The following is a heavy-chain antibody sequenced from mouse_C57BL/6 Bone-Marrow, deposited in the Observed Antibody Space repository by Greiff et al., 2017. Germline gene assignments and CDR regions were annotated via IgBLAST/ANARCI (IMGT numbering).Heavy chain of an antibody. J-gene: IGHJ2*01. Sequence: QVHVKQPGAELVMPGASVKLSCKASGYTFTSYWMHWVKQRPGQGLEWIGEIDPSDSYTNYKQKFKGKSTLTVDKSSSTAYMQLSSLTSEDSAVYYCAREGSMASYYFDYWGQGTTLTVSS. D-gene: IGHD1-1*02. V-gene: IGHV1-69*01. CDR1: GYTFTSYW. CDR3: AREGSMASYYFDY. CDR2: IDPSDSYT.